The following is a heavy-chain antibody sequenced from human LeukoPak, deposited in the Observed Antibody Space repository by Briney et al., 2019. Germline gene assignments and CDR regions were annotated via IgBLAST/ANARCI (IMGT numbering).Heavy chain of an antibody. D-gene: IGHD2-2*01. CDR2: ISSTSSYI. CDR3: ARFGGGSCSGSSCYDYYVHV. V-gene: IGHV3-21*01. Sequence: PGGSLRLSCAASGFLISSYSVIWVRQAPGKGLEWVSSISSTSSYIFYADSLKGRFTISRDNAKNSLYLQMNSLRAEDTAVYYCARFGGGSCSGSSCYDYYVHVWGKGTTVTVSS. CDR1: GFLISSYS. J-gene: IGHJ6*03.